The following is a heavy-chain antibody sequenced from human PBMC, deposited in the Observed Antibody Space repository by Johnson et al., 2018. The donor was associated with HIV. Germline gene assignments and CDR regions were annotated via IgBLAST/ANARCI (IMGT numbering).Heavy chain of an antibody. J-gene: IGHJ3*02. D-gene: IGHD4-23*01. Sequence: QVQLVESGGGVVQPGRSLRLSCAASGFTFSSYAMHWVRQAPGKGLEWVAVISYDGSNKYYADSVKGRFTISRDNSKNTLYLQMNSLRAGDTAVYYCARAERVVTPGGAAFDIWGQGTMVTVSS. V-gene: IGHV3-30*14. CDR1: GFTFSSYA. CDR3: ARAERVVTPGGAAFDI. CDR2: ISYDGSNK.